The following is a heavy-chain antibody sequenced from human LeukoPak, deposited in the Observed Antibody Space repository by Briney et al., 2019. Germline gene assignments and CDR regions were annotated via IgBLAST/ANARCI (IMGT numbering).Heavy chain of an antibody. J-gene: IGHJ4*02. CDR3: PVSPTGYVWGSYRYRGFDH. Sequence: PGRSLRLSCAASGFTFSSYAMQWVRQAPGKGLEWVAVISYDGSNKYYTDSVKGRFTISRDNSKNTLYLQMNSLRAEDTAVYYCPVSPTGYVWGSYRYRGFDHWGQGTLVTVSS. D-gene: IGHD3-16*02. CDR2: ISYDGSNK. CDR1: GFTFSSYA. V-gene: IGHV3-30*04.